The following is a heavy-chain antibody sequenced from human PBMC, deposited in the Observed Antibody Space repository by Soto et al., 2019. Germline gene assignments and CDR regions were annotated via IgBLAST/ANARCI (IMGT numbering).Heavy chain of an antibody. CDR1: GGTFSRHA. J-gene: IGHJ4*02. CDR3: ARGWGYDSNDFYYAY. V-gene: IGHV1-69*01. Sequence: QVQLVQSGAEVRKPGSSVKVSCKASGGTFSRHAISWVRQAPGQGLEWMGGIIPIFGTANHAQKFQGRVTIIEEECTSTVYMELSSLRSEDTGMYYCARGWGYDSNDFYYAYWGQGTLVIVSS. CDR2: IIPIFGTA. D-gene: IGHD3-22*01.